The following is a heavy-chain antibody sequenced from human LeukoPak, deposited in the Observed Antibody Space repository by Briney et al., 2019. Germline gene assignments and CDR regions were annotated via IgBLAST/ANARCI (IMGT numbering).Heavy chain of an antibody. J-gene: IGHJ6*03. Sequence: PSETLSLTCTVSGGSISSYYWSWIRQPAGKGLEWIGRIYTSGSTNYNPSLKSRVTMLVDTSKNQFSLKLSSVTAADTAVYYCAREGVYYGSGSRYYYYYMDVWGKGTTVTVSS. CDR1: GGSISSYY. CDR2: IYTSGST. D-gene: IGHD3-10*01. V-gene: IGHV4-4*07. CDR3: AREGVYYGSGSRYYYYYMDV.